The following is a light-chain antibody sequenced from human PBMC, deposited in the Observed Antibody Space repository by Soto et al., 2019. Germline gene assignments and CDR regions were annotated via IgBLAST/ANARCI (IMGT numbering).Light chain of an antibody. CDR2: DVS. CDR3: NSFTTTNTYV. J-gene: IGLJ1*01. CDR1: SSDVGGFDH. Sequence: QSALTQPASVSGSPGQSITISCTGASSDVGGFDHVSWYQQHPGKVPRLLIYDVSSRPSGVSDRFSGSKSGTTASLTISGLQAEDEADYYCNSFTTTNTYVFGTGTKVPV. V-gene: IGLV2-14*03.